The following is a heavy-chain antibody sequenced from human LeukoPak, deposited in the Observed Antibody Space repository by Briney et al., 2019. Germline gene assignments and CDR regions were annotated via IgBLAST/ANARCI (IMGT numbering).Heavy chain of an antibody. CDR3: ATDSSGWYGEVDY. V-gene: IGHV3-74*01. CDR2: INPDESDK. J-gene: IGHJ4*02. CDR1: RFTFSVHW. D-gene: IGHD6-19*01. Sequence: GGSLRLSCAASRFTFSVHWMHWVRQAPGKGLEWVSRINPDESDKAYADSVKGRFTISRDNAKNSLFLQMNSLRAEDTAVYYCATDSSGWYGEVDYWGQGTLVTVSS.